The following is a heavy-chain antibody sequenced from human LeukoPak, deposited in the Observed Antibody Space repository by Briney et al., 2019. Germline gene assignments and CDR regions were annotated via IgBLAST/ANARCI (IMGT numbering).Heavy chain of an antibody. Sequence: ASVKVSCKASGYTFTGYYMHWVRQAPGQGLEWMGRINPNSGGTNYAQKFQGRVTMTRDTSISTAYMELSRLRSDDTAVYYCARDPLGYDSSGYYDYWGQGTLVTVSS. CDR3: ARDPLGYDSSGYYDY. CDR1: GYTFTGYY. D-gene: IGHD3-22*01. J-gene: IGHJ4*02. CDR2: INPNSGGT. V-gene: IGHV1-2*06.